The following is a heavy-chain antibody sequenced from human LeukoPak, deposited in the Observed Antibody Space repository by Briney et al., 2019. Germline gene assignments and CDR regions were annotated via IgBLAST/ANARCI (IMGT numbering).Heavy chain of an antibody. CDR1: GYSFTSYW. J-gene: IGHJ1*01. D-gene: IGHD6-13*01. V-gene: IGHV5-51*01. CDR2: IYPGDSDT. Sequence: PGESLKISCKGSGYSFTSYWIGWVRQMPGKGLEWMGIIYPGDSDTRYSPSFQGQVTISADKSISTAYLQWSSLEASDTAMYYCASRIAAAGGAEYFQHWGQGTLVTVSS. CDR3: ASRIAAAGGAEYFQH.